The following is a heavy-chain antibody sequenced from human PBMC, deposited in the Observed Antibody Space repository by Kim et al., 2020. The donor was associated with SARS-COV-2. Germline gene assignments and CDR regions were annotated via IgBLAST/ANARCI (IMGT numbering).Heavy chain of an antibody. Sequence: SETLSLTCTVSGGSISSSSYYWGWIRQPPGKGLEWIGSIYYSGSTYYNPSLKSRVTISVDTSKNQFSLKLSSVTAADTAVYYCARRTMTTVTTWFDPWGQGTLVTVSS. V-gene: IGHV4-39*01. D-gene: IGHD4-17*01. J-gene: IGHJ5*02. CDR2: IYYSGST. CDR1: GGSISSSSYY. CDR3: ARRTMTTVTTWFDP.